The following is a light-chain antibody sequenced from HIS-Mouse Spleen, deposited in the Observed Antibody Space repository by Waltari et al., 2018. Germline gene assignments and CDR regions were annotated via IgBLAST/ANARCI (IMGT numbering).Light chain of an antibody. Sequence: QSALTQPASVSGSPGQSITISCTGTSSDVGGYNYVSWYQQHPGKAPKLMIYYVSNRPSGVSNRFSGSKSGNTASLTISGLQAEDEADYYCSSYTSSSTLFGTGTKVTVL. CDR2: YVS. J-gene: IGLJ1*01. CDR3: SSYTSSSTL. V-gene: IGLV2-14*03. CDR1: SSDVGGYNY.